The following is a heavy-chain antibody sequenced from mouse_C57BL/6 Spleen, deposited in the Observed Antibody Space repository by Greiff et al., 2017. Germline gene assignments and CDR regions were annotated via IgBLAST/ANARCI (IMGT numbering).Heavy chain of an antibody. CDR2: IDPETGGT. J-gene: IGHJ2*01. V-gene: IGHV1-15*01. CDR3: TRRDYGTVDY. D-gene: IGHD1-1*01. Sequence: LVESGAELVRPGASVTLSCKASGYTFTDYEMHWVKQTPVHGLEWIGAIDPETGGTAYNQKFKGKAILTADKSSSTAYMELRSLTSEDSAVYYCTRRDYGTVDYWGQGTTLTVSS. CDR1: GYTFTDYE.